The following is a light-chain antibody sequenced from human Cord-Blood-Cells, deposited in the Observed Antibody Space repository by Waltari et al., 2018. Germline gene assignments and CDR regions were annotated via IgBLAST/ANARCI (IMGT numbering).Light chain of an antibody. V-gene: IGKV1-33*01. CDR1: QDISNY. CDR3: QQYDNRPYT. J-gene: IGKJ2*01. CDR2: DAS. Sequence: DIQMTQSPSSLSASVGYRVTITCQASQDISNYLNWYQQTPGKAPKLLIYDASNLETGVPSRFSGSGSGTDFTFTISSLQPEDIATYYCQQYDNRPYTFGQGTKLEIK.